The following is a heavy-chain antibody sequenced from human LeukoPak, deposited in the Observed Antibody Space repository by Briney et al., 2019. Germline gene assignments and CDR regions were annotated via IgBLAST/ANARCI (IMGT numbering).Heavy chain of an antibody. D-gene: IGHD3-9*01. CDR3: ARARSSGLRYFDWLLTYYFDY. V-gene: IGHV4-59*01. CDR1: GGSISSYY. CDR2: IYYSGST. J-gene: IGHJ4*02. Sequence: SETLSLTCTVSGGSISSYYWSWIRQPPGKGLEWIGYIYYSGSTNYNPSLKSRVTISVDTSKNQFSLKLSSVTAADTAVYYCARARSSGLRYFDWLLTYYFDYWGQGTLVTVSS.